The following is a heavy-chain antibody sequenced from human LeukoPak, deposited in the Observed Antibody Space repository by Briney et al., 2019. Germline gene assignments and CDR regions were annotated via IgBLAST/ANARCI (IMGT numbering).Heavy chain of an antibody. Sequence: GGSLRLSCAASGFTFNSYWMNWVRQAPGKGLEWVANIKQDGSEKYYVDSVKGRFTISRDNAKNSLYLHMNSLRVEDTAVYYCARGAGPYGDYRDSWGQGTLVTVSS. CDR3: ARGAGPYGDYRDS. CDR1: GFTFNSYW. V-gene: IGHV3-7*01. D-gene: IGHD4-17*01. J-gene: IGHJ4*02. CDR2: IKQDGSEK.